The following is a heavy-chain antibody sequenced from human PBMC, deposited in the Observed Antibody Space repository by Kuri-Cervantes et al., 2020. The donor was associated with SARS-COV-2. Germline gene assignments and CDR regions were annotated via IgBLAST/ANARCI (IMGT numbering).Heavy chain of an antibody. D-gene: IGHD6-13*01. J-gene: IGHJ6*03. CDR1: RWTFRNDA. Sequence: SAVNVSRKARRWTFRNDALIWLRQAPGQGVEWMGGIIPIFGTVNYAQKFQGRVTIPADKSTSTAYMELSSLRSEDTAVYYCARDRHVRGAAAGPTRLGYYYMDVWGKGTTVTVSS. CDR3: ARDRHVRGAAAGPTRLGYYYMDV. V-gene: IGHV1-69*06. CDR2: IIPIFGTV.